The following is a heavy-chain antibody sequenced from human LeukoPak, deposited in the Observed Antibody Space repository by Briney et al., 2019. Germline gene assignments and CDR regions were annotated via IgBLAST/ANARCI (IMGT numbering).Heavy chain of an antibody. CDR1: GFIYLDYH. CDR2: SRNKANSYTT. Sequence: GGPLTLPCAASGFIYLDYHMDWVRQAPGKGLDGVARSRNKANSYTTEYAASVKGRFTISRDDSKNSLYLQMNSLKTEDTAVYYCVRVRVVTAPTAFHIWGQGTMVTVSS. D-gene: IGHD3-3*01. CDR3: VRVRVVTAPTAFHI. V-gene: IGHV3-72*01. J-gene: IGHJ3*02.